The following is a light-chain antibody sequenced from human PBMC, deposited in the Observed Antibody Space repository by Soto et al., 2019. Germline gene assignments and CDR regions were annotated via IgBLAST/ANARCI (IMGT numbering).Light chain of an antibody. J-gene: IGKJ4*01. CDR1: QGIDSY. CDR3: QQLKSYPLT. V-gene: IGKV1-9*01. CDR2: AAS. Sequence: DIPLTQSPSFLSASVGDRVTITCRASQGIDSYLAWFQLKPGKAPNLLIYAASTLQSGVPSRFSGSQSGTEFTLTISSLQPEDFATYYCQQLKSYPLTFGGGTKVEIK.